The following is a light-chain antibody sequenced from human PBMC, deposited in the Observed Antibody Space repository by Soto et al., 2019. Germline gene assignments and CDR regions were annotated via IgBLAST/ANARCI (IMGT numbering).Light chain of an antibody. CDR3: QQRSDWPLMFT. V-gene: IGKV3-11*01. CDR2: DTS. J-gene: IGKJ2*01. CDR1: QSVAGD. Sequence: EIVLTQSPATLSLSPGERATLSCRTSQSVAGDLAWYRQKPGQAPRLLIYDTSNRATGIPARFSGSGSGTDFTLTISSLEPEDFAVYYCQQRSDWPLMFTFGQGTKLEIK.